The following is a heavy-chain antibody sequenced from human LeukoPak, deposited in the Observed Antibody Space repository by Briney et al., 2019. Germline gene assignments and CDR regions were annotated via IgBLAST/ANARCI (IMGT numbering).Heavy chain of an antibody. CDR1: GYTFTSYG. V-gene: IGHV1-18*01. CDR2: ISAYNGNT. D-gene: IGHD1-26*01. CDR3: ARDRWDLGGFDF. J-gene: IGHJ4*02. Sequence: ASVKVSCKASGYTFTSYGISWVRQAPGQGLEWMGWISAYNGNTNYAQKFQGRVTMTTDTSTSTAYMELRSLRSDDKAVYYCARDRWDLGGFDFGAQETRATVSS.